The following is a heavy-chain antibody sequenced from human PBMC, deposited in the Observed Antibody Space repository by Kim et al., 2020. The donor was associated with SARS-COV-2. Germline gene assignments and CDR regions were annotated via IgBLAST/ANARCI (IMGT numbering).Heavy chain of an antibody. CDR1: GYTFTSYY. Sequence: ASVKVSCKASGYTFTSYYMHWVRQAPGQGLEWMGIINPSGGSTSYAQKFQGRVTMTRDTSTSTVYMELSSLRSEDTAVYYCAKDIVVVPAAMLGSNYYYYGMDVWAKGPRSPSP. V-gene: IGHV1-46*01. CDR3: AKDIVVVPAAMLGSNYYYYGMDV. D-gene: IGHD2-2*01. J-gene: IGHJ6*02. CDR2: INPSGGST.